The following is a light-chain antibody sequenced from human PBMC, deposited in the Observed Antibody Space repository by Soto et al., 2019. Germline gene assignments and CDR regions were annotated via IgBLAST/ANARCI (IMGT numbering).Light chain of an antibody. J-gene: IGLJ2*01. V-gene: IGLV1-40*01. CDR3: QSYDNSLSGWV. CDR2: ANI. Sequence: QSVLTQPPSVSGAPGQGVTISFTGSTSNIGSGYDVHWYQQVPGLAPKLLIYANINRPSGVPDRFSGSKSGTSASLAITGLQAEDEADYYCQSYDNSLSGWVFGGGTKLTVL. CDR1: TSNIGSGYD.